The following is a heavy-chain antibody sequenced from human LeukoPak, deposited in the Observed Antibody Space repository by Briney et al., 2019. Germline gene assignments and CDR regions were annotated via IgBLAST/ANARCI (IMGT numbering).Heavy chain of an antibody. CDR1: GGSISTYY. D-gene: IGHD6-19*01. V-gene: IGHV4-59*08. Sequence: PSETLSLTCTVSGGSISTYYCSWIRQPPGKGLEWIGYVYDSGSTNYNPSLKSRVSISVDTSKNQFSLKLSSVTAADTAVYYCARTVSGWYSDCWGQGTLVTVSS. CDR3: ARTVSGWYSDC. J-gene: IGHJ4*02. CDR2: VYDSGST.